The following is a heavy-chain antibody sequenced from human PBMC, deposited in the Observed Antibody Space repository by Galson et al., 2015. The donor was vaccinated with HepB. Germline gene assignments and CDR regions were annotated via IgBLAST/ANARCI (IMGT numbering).Heavy chain of an antibody. CDR1: GSSFTSYW. CDR2: IDPSDSDT. J-gene: IGHJ2*01. Sequence: QSGAEVKKPGESLRISCKGSGSSFTSYWITWLRQMPGKGLEWMGRIDPSDSDTNYSPSFQGHVVISADKSIGTAYLQWSSLEASDTAIYYCARSRYLLMTGAQGNYWYFDLWGRGTLVTVSS. D-gene: IGHD3-9*01. V-gene: IGHV5-10-1*01. CDR3: ARSRYLLMTGAQGNYWYFDL.